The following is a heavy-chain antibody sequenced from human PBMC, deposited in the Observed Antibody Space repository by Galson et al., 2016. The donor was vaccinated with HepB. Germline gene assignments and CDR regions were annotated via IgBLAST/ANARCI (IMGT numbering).Heavy chain of an antibody. Sequence: SVKVSCKASGYTFTGRYIYWVRQAPGQGLEWMGWVNPKNGSTYYKQKSQGRVTMTRDTSINTAYMELSRLTSDDTAVYFCGRGYYGMDVWGQGTTVTVSS. J-gene: IGHJ6*02. CDR1: GYTFTGRY. CDR2: VNPKNGST. V-gene: IGHV1-2*02. CDR3: GRGYYGMDV.